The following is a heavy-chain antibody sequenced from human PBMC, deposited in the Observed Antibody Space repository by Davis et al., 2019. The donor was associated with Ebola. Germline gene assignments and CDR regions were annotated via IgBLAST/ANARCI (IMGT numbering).Heavy chain of an antibody. CDR3: AQDINWGFYC. V-gene: IGHV3-30*02. CDR2: IWYDGSSQ. CDR1: GFTFSKYV. Sequence: PGGSLRLSCTTSGFTFSKYVFHWVRQAPGKGLEWLAYIWYDGSSQYYADSVKGRFTISRDNSRTTLNLQMNSLRDDDTAVYYCAQDINWGFYCWGQGTLVTVSS. D-gene: IGHD2-8*02. J-gene: IGHJ4*02.